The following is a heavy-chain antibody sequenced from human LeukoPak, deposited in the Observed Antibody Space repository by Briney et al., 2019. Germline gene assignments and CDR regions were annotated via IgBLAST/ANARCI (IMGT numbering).Heavy chain of an antibody. CDR3: ARVGCGSGSYWSWFDP. Sequence: PSQTLSLTCTVSGGSISSGDYYWSWIRQPPGKGLEWIGYIYYSGSTYYNPSLKSRVTISVDTSKNQFSLKLSSVTAADTAVYYCARVGCGSGSYWSWFDPWGQGTLVTVSS. J-gene: IGHJ5*02. V-gene: IGHV4-30-4*01. CDR1: GGSISSGDYY. CDR2: IYYSGST. D-gene: IGHD3-10*01.